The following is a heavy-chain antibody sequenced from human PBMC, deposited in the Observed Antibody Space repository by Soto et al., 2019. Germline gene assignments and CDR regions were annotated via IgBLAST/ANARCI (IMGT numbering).Heavy chain of an antibody. J-gene: IGHJ6*02. CDR3: AMVDNYVTPTPQDV. V-gene: IGHV1-18*01. D-gene: IGHD3-16*01. Sequence: QVQLVQSGDEVKKPGASVKVSCKASGYIFVNYGIAWVRQAPGQGLEWMGWISPYNGNTHYATKVQGKLTMTTDTSTSTGYMDLGILTSDDTAVYYCAMVDNYVTPTPQDVWGQGTTVTVSS. CDR2: ISPYNGNT. CDR1: GYIFVNYG.